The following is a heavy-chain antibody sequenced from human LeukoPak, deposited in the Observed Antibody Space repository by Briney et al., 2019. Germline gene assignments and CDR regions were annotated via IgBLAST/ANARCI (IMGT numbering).Heavy chain of an antibody. Sequence: GGSLRLSCAASGFSFNSYPMHWVRRAPGKGLEWVAVISKDGNNKYYADSVKGRFTISRDNSNNTLSLLMNGLRLEDTAVYYCARPDDSESFYRANHYWGRGTLVTVS. CDR2: ISKDGNNK. CDR1: GFSFNSYP. J-gene: IGHJ4*02. CDR3: ARPDDSESFYRANHY. V-gene: IGHV3-30*04. D-gene: IGHD3-10*01.